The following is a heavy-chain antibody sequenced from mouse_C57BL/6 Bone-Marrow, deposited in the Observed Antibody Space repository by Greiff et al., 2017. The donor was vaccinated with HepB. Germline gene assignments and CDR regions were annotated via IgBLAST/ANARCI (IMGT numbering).Heavy chain of an antibody. CDR3: ARQKFHWYFDV. V-gene: IGHV5-9*01. Sequence: EVKLVESGGGLVKPGGSLKLSCAASGFTFSSYTMSWVRQTPEKRLEWVATISGGGGNTYYPDSVKGRFTISRDNAKNTLYLQMSSLRSEDTALYYCARQKFHWYFDVWGTGTTVTVSS. J-gene: IGHJ1*03. CDR2: ISGGGGNT. CDR1: GFTFSSYT.